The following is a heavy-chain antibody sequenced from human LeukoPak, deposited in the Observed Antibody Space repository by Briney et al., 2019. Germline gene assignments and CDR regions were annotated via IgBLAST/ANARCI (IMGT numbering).Heavy chain of an antibody. Sequence: GGSLRLSCAASGFTFSSYGMHWVRQAPGKGLEWVAVISYDGSNKFYADSVKGRFTLSRDNSKNTLYLQVNSLRAEDTAVYYCAKAPGTTGTTYFDYWGQGTLVTVSS. V-gene: IGHV3-30*18. CDR1: GFTFSSYG. CDR3: AKAPGTTGTTYFDY. J-gene: IGHJ4*02. D-gene: IGHD1-1*01. CDR2: ISYDGSNK.